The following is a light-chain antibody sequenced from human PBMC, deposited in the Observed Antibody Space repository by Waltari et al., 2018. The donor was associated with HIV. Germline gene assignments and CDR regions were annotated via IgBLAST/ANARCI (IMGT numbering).Light chain of an antibody. CDR3: QQSYSSPPT. CDR2: AAF. Sequence: DIQMTQSPSSLSASVGDRVNITCRASQRISSYLHWYQQTPGKAPKLLISAAFNLQSGVPSRFSGGRSGTDFTLTIGSLQVEDLATYYCQQSYSSPPTFGQGTNLEIK. CDR1: QRISSY. J-gene: IGKJ2*01. V-gene: IGKV1-39*01.